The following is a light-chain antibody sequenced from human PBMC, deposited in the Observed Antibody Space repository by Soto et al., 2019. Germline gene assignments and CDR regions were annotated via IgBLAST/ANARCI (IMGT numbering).Light chain of an antibody. Sequence: DIQMTQSPSTLSASVGDRVTITCRASQSISTWLAWYQQKPGKAPKLLIYKASSLESGVPSRFSGSGSCTEFTLTISSLQPDDSATYYCQQYINRWTFGQGTKVEIK. V-gene: IGKV1-5*03. CDR2: KAS. CDR1: QSISTW. J-gene: IGKJ1*01. CDR3: QQYINRWT.